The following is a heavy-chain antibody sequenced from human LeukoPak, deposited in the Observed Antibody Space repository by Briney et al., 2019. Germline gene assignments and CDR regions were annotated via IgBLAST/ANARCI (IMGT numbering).Heavy chain of an antibody. D-gene: IGHD3-9*01. J-gene: IGHJ6*02. Sequence: ASVKVSCKASGYTFTSYDINWVRQSTGQGLEWMGWMNPNSGNTGYAQKFQGRVTMTRNTSISTAYMELSSLRSEDTAVYYCARVSSYDILTGYYYYYGMDVWGQGATVTVSS. V-gene: IGHV1-8*01. CDR1: GYTFTSYD. CDR2: MNPNSGNT. CDR3: ARVSSYDILTGYYYYYGMDV.